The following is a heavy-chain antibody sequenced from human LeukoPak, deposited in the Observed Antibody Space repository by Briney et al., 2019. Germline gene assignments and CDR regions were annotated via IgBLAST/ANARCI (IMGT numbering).Heavy chain of an antibody. CDR2: IKNSGDRT. Sequence: GGSLRLSCAASGFTFSDYATSWVRQAPGKGLEWISGIKNSGDRTDYADSVRGRFTISRDNSKNTLHLHMNSLSAEDTAVYFCGRDPNGDYVGAFEFWGQGTLVTVSS. V-gene: IGHV3-23*01. CDR3: GRDPNGDYVGAFEF. J-gene: IGHJ3*01. D-gene: IGHD4-17*01. CDR1: GFTFSDYA.